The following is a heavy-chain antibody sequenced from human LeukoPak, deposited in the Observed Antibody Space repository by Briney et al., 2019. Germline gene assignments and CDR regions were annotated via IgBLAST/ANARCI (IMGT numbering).Heavy chain of an antibody. Sequence: PGGSLRLSCAASGFIFSSYSMNWVRQAPGKGLEWVSSISSSSSYIYYADSVKGRFTISRDNAKNSLYLQMNSLRAEDTAVYYCARDVIAVAGTSWFDPWGQGTLVTVSS. CDR2: ISSSSSYI. CDR1: GFIFSSYS. D-gene: IGHD6-19*01. J-gene: IGHJ5*02. V-gene: IGHV3-21*01. CDR3: ARDVIAVAGTSWFDP.